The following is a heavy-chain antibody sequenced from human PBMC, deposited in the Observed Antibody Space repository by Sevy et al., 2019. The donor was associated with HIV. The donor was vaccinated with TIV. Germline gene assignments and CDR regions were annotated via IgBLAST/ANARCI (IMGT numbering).Heavy chain of an antibody. CDR2: IWYDGSNK. Sequence: GGSLRLSCAASGFTFSSYGMHWVRQAPGKGLEWVAVIWYDGSNKYYADSVKGRFTISRDNSKNTLYLQMNSLRAEDTVVYYCARGCYYERSSYYGHDVFDIWGQGTMVTVSS. D-gene: IGHD3-22*01. V-gene: IGHV3-33*01. J-gene: IGHJ3*02. CDR1: GFTFSSYG. CDR3: ARGCYYERSSYYGHDVFDI.